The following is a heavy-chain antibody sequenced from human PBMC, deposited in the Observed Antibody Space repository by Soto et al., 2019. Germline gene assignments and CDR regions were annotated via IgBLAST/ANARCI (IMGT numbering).Heavy chain of an antibody. Sequence: EVQLVESGGGLVQPGRSLRLSCAASGFTFDDYAMHWVRQAPGKGLEWVSGISWNSGSIGYADSVKGRFTISRDNAKNSLYLQMNSLRAEDTALYYCAKDRNAREVVALGYWGQGTLVTVSS. D-gene: IGHD2-15*01. V-gene: IGHV3-9*01. J-gene: IGHJ4*02. CDR3: AKDRNAREVVALGY. CDR2: ISWNSGSI. CDR1: GFTFDDYA.